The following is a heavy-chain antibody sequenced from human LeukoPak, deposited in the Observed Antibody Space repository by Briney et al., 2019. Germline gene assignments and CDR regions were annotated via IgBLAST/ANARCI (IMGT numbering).Heavy chain of an antibody. J-gene: IGHJ4*02. D-gene: IGHD5-24*01. CDR1: GSTFSRYW. Sequence: GGSLRLSCAASGSTFSRYWMSWVRQAPGKGLEWAANIKQDGSKKSYVDSVKGRFTISRDNAKNSLYLQMNSLRAEDTAIYYCTRVGYIDEGIDYWGQGTLVTVSS. V-gene: IGHV3-7*04. CDR2: IKQDGSKK. CDR3: TRVGYIDEGIDY.